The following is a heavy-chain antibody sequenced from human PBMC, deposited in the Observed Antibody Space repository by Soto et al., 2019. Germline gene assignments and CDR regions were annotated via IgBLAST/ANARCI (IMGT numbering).Heavy chain of an antibody. CDR1: GFTFSSYG. J-gene: IGHJ4*02. D-gene: IGHD3-22*01. CDR3: ARDGVWYYDSSGYSYYFDY. CDR2: IWYDGSNK. V-gene: IGHV3-33*01. Sequence: PGGSLRLSCAASGFTFSSYGMHWVRQAPGKGLEWVAVIWYDGSNKYYADSVKGRFTISRDNSKNTLYLQMNSLRAEDTAVYYCARDGVWYYDSSGYSYYFDYWGQGTLVTVSS.